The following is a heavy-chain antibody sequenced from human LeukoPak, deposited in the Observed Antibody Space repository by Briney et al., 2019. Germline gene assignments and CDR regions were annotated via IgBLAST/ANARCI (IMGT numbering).Heavy chain of an antibody. J-gene: IGHJ6*02. CDR1: GGSVSSGSYY. V-gene: IGHV4-61*01. D-gene: IGHD3-22*01. CDR2: IYYSGST. Sequence: SETLSLTCTVSGGSVSSGSYYWSWIRQPPGKGLEWIGYIYYSGSTNYNPSLKSRVTISVDTSKNQFSLKLSSVTAAGTAVYYCTRETGSVGYDTTSPDYYYGMDVWGQGTTVTVSS. CDR3: TRETGSVGYDTTSPDYYYGMDV.